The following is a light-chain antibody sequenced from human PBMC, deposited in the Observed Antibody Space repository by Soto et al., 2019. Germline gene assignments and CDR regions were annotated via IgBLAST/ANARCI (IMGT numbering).Light chain of an antibody. CDR3: QQIYSAPLT. CDR2: AAS. Sequence: DIQMTQSPSSVSSSVGDRVSITCRASQGISNWLAWYQQKPGRAPKLLIYAASSLQSGVPSRFSGSGSETEFTLSISSLQPEDFATYFCQQIYSAPLTFGGGTKVDIK. V-gene: IGKV1-12*01. J-gene: IGKJ4*01. CDR1: QGISNW.